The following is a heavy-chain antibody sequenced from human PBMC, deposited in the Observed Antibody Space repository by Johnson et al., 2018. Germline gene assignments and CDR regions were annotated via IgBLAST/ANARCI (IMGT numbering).Heavy chain of an antibody. CDR3: ARPGGALGAQYFQH. Sequence: QVQLVESGAEVKKXGASXKVXCKASGYTFTSYDINWVRQATGHGLEWMGWMNPNSGNTGHAQKFQGRVTMTRHTSISTAYMELSSLRSEDTAVYYCARPGGALGAQYFQHWGQGTLVTVSS. CDR2: MNPNSGNT. D-gene: IGHD1-14*01. J-gene: IGHJ1*01. V-gene: IGHV1-8*01. CDR1: GYTFTSYD.